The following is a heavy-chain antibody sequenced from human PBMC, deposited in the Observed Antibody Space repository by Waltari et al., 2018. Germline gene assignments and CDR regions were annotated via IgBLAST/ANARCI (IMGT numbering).Heavy chain of an antibody. D-gene: IGHD4-17*01. Sequence: QVQLVESGGGVVQPGRSLRLSCAASGFTFSSYGMHWVRQAPGKGLEWVAVIWYDGSNKYYADSVKGRFTISRDNSKNTLYLQMNSPRAEDTAVYYCARVLATVTTPLGYWGQGTLVTVSS. CDR3: ARVLATVTTPLGY. V-gene: IGHV3-33*01. CDR1: GFTFSSYG. CDR2: IWYDGSNK. J-gene: IGHJ4*02.